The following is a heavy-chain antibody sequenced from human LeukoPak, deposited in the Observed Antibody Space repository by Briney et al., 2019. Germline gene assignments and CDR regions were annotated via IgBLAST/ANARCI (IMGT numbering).Heavy chain of an antibody. J-gene: IGHJ4*02. CDR1: GYTFTGYY. Sequence: ASVKVSCKASGYTFTGYYMHWVRQAPGKGLEWMGGFDPEDGETIYAQKFQGRVTMTEDTSTDTAYMELSSLRSEDTAVYYCATGRYFDWFAFDYWGQGTLVTVSS. CDR3: ATGRYFDWFAFDY. V-gene: IGHV1-24*01. D-gene: IGHD3-9*01. CDR2: FDPEDGET.